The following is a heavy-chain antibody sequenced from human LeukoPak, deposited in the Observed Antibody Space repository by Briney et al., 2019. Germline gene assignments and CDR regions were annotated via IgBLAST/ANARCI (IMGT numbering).Heavy chain of an antibody. D-gene: IGHD5-18*01. CDR3: ARDLASYIGDYYNYYMDV. J-gene: IGHJ6*03. Sequence: GGSLRLSCAASGFTLSYYWMTWVRQGPGKGLEWVANIRQDESEKYYVDSVKGRFTISRDNAKNSLYLQMDSLRAEDTAVYYCARDLASYIGDYYNYYMDVWGKGTTVTVSS. CDR1: GFTLSYYW. CDR2: IRQDESEK. V-gene: IGHV3-7*01.